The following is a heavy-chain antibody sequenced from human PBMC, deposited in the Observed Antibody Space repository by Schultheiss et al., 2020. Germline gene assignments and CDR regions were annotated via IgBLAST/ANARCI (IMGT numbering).Heavy chain of an antibody. Sequence: SETLSLTCTVSGGSISSSSYYWGWIRQPAGKGLEWIGRIYTSGSTNYNPSLKSRVTISVDTSKNQFSLKLSSVTAADTALYYCARVVTNYDLLTGYRYWFDPWGQGTLVTVSS. J-gene: IGHJ5*02. CDR3: ARVVTNYDLLTGYRYWFDP. D-gene: IGHD3-9*01. CDR1: GGSISSSSYY. CDR2: IYTSGST. V-gene: IGHV4-61*02.